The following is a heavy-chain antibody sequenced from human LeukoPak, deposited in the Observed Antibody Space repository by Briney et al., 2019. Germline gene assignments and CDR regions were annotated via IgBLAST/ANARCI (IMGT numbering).Heavy chain of an antibody. CDR2: FDPDDGET. J-gene: IGHJ4*02. Sequence: GASVKVSCRVSGYTLTELPIHWVRQAPGKGLEWMGGFDPDDGETVYAQMFQGRVTMTEDTSSDTASMELSSLRSEDTAVYYCATGTSGCYYVGIVRPIDYWGQGTLVTVSS. D-gene: IGHD1-26*01. CDR1: GYTLTELP. CDR3: ATGTSGCYYVGIVRPIDY. V-gene: IGHV1-24*01.